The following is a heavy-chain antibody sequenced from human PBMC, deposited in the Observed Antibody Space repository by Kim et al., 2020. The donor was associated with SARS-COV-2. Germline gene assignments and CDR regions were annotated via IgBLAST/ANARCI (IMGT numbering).Heavy chain of an antibody. V-gene: IGHV4-39*01. D-gene: IGHD6-6*01. Sequence: SETLSLTCTVSGGSISSSSYYWGWIRQPPGKGLEWIGSIYYSGSTYYNPSLKSRVTISVDTSKNQFSLKLSSVTAADTAVYYCARRGGSSKRNDYYYGMDVWGQGTTVTVSS. CDR2: IYYSGST. CDR3: ARRGGSSKRNDYYYGMDV. J-gene: IGHJ6*02. CDR1: GGSISSSSYY.